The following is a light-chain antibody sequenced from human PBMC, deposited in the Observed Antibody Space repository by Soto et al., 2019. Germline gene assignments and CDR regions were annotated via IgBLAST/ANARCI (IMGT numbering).Light chain of an antibody. CDR2: LNSDGSH. J-gene: IGLJ2*01. CDR3: QTLGTGTQVV. CDR1: SGHSSYA. V-gene: IGLV4-69*01. Sequence: QLVLTQSPSASASLGASVKLTCTLSSGHSSYAIAWHQQQPEKGPRYLMKLNSDGSHSKGDGIPDRFSGSSSGAERYLTISSLQSEDEADYYFQTLGTGTQVVFGGGTKLTVL.